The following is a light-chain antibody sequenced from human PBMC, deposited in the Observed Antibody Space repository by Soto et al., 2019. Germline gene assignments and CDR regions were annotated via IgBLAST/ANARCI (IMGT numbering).Light chain of an antibody. CDR3: QQRSKWPPLT. V-gene: IGKV3-11*01. Sequence: EIVLTQSPATLSLSPGERATLSCRASQIVSSYLAWYQQKPGQAPRLLIYDASNRATGIPARFSGSGSGTDFTPTISSLEPEDFAVYYFQQRSKWPPLTFGGGTKVEVK. J-gene: IGKJ4*01. CDR1: QIVSSY. CDR2: DAS.